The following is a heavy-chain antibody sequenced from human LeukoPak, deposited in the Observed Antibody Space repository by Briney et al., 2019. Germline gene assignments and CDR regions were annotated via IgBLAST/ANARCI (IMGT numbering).Heavy chain of an antibody. Sequence: PGGSLRLSCAASGFTFSNYWMHWVRQAPGKGLVWVSSIGGSSSSRYHADSVKGRFTTSRDNAKNSLYLQMNSLRDDDKALYYCAREANEAFDVWGQGTMVNVSS. V-gene: IGHV3-21*04. CDR1: GFTFSNYW. CDR2: IGGSSSSR. J-gene: IGHJ3*01. CDR3: AREANEAFDV.